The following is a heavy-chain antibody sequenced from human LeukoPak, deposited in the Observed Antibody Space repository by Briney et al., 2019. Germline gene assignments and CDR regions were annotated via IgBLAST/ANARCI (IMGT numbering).Heavy chain of an antibody. CDR3: AKDPYDYWSGYPLFDD. CDR1: GFTFSSYA. J-gene: IGHJ4*02. CDR2: ISGSGGST. D-gene: IGHD3-3*01. V-gene: IGHV3-23*01. Sequence: PGGSLRLSCAASGFTFSSYAMSWVRQAPGKGLEWVSAISGSGGSTYYADSVKGRFTISRDNSKNTLYLQMNSLRGEDTAAYYCAKDPYDYWSGYPLFDDWGQGTLVTVSS.